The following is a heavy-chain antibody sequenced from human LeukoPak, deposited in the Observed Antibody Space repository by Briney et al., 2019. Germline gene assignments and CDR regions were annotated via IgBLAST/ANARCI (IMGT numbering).Heavy chain of an antibody. V-gene: IGHV3-9*01. CDR2: ISWNRGSI. CDR1: GFTFDDYA. Sequence: SLTLTCAASGFTFDDYAMNWVRQAPGKGLEWVAGISWNRGSIGYADSVKGRFTMSRDNARNSLYLQMNSLGAEDTAVYYCTRVGQSYSTSGQALDHWGQGTLVTVSS. J-gene: IGHJ4*02. CDR3: TRVGQSYSTSGQALDH. D-gene: IGHD2-8*01.